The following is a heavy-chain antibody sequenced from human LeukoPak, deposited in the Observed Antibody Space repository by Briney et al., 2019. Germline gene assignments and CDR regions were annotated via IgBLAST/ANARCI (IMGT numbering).Heavy chain of an antibody. D-gene: IGHD3-22*01. Sequence: PGGSLRLSCAASGFTFSSYGMHWVRQAPGKGLEWVAVISYDGSNKYYADSVKGRFTISRDNSKNTLYLQMNSLRAEDTAIYYCAKDVHASSGYYLDYWGQGTLVTVSS. CDR1: GFTFSSYG. J-gene: IGHJ4*02. CDR3: AKDVHASSGYYLDY. CDR2: ISYDGSNK. V-gene: IGHV3-30*18.